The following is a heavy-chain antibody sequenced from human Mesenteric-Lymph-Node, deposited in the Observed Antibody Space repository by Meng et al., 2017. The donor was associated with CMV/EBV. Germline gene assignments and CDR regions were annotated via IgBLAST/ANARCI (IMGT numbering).Heavy chain of an antibody. Sequence: CTVSGDSITSGDYYWSWTRQPPGKGLEWIGYIYDSGTTYYNPSLKSRLTMSIDTSKNQFSLKVSAVTAADTAVYYCARVPSSGCCDFWGQGTLVTVSS. J-gene: IGHJ4*02. CDR3: ARVPSSGCCDF. D-gene: IGHD3-22*01. CDR1: GDSITSGDYY. V-gene: IGHV4-30-4*01. CDR2: IYDSGTT.